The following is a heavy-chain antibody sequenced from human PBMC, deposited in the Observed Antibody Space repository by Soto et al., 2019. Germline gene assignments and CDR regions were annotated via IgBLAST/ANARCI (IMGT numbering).Heavy chain of an antibody. CDR1: GNTFSNYY. Sequence: QVQLEQSGAEVKKPGASVKVSCKASGNTFSNYYIHWVRQAPGQGLEWMGTINPSGGHTTYAQKFLGRVTMNRDTSTSTLYMEVTSLRSEDTAVYYCARGGHVVVVTAAFDYWGQGTLVTVSS. J-gene: IGHJ4*02. CDR3: ARGGHVVVVTAAFDY. D-gene: IGHD2-21*02. CDR2: INPSGGHT. V-gene: IGHV1-46*03.